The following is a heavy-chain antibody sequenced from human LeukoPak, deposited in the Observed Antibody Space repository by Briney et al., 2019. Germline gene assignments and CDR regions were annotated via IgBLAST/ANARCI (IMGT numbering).Heavy chain of an antibody. CDR1: GFTFSSYW. Sequence: GGSLRLSCAASGFTFSSYWMSWVRQAPGKGLEWVANTKEDGSEKYYVDSVKGRFTISRDNAKNSLYLQMNSLRAEDTAVCYCARPYYYDSSGYPNDQYFQHWGQGTLVTVSS. CDR2: TKEDGSEK. V-gene: IGHV3-7*01. CDR3: ARPYYYDSSGYPNDQYFQH. D-gene: IGHD3-22*01. J-gene: IGHJ1*01.